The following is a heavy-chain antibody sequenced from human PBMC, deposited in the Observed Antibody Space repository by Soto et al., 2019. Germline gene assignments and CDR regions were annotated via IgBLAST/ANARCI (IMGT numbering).Heavy chain of an antibody. CDR3: AKRPDYVDS. CDR2: ISGSGDDT. CDR1: GFTFSSSA. Sequence: PGGSLRLSCAASGFTFSSSAMNWVRQAPGKGLEWVAGISGSGDDTYYADSVKGRFTISRDNSKPTVFLEMRSLRVDDTALYYCAKRPDYVDSWGQGT. V-gene: IGHV3-23*01. J-gene: IGHJ4*02. D-gene: IGHD6-6*01.